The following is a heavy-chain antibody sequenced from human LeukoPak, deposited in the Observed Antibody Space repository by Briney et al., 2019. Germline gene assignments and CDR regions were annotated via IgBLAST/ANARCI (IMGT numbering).Heavy chain of an antibody. V-gene: IGHV3-49*03. Sequence: GGSLRLSCLGSGFSFRDFALSWFRQAPGKGLEWVGFIRGKASGATTEYAASVKGRFSISRDESKTIAYLQMNSLKPEDTAVYYCSRDKYGDYITAFDIWGQGTMVTVSS. CDR2: IRGKASGATT. D-gene: IGHD4-17*01. CDR3: SRDKYGDYITAFDI. J-gene: IGHJ3*02. CDR1: GFSFRDFA.